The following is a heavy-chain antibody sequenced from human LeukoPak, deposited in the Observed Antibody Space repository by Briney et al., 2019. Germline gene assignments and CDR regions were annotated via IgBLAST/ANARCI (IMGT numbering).Heavy chain of an antibody. Sequence: GGSLRLSCAASGFTFSNYGMHWVRQAPGKGLEWVAVIWYDGSRKYYADSVKGRFTISRDNSKNTLYLQMNSLRAEDTAVYYCAKVGYGSGYDPLGAFDIWGQGTMVTVSS. CDR1: GFTFSNYG. J-gene: IGHJ3*02. CDR2: IWYDGSRK. V-gene: IGHV3-30*02. D-gene: IGHD3-10*01. CDR3: AKVGYGSGYDPLGAFDI.